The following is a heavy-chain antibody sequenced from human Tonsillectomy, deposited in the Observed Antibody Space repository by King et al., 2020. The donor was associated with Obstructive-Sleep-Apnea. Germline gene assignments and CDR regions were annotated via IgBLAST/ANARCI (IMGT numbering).Heavy chain of an antibody. CDR1: GFTFTDYDYY. Sequence: HVQLVESGGGVVKPGGSLRLSCAASGFTFTDYDYYMSWIRQAPGKGLGWVAYISSTCTYIKYADSLKGRFTISRDNAANSVYLQMNSLRADDTALYFCARESGDWLVDSWGQGTLVIVSS. CDR2: ISSTCTYI. CDR3: ARESGDWLVDS. J-gene: IGHJ4*02. D-gene: IGHD6-19*01. V-gene: IGHV3-11*06.